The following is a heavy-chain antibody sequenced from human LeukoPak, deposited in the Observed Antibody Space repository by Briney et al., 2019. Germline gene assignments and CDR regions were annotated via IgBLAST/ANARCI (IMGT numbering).Heavy chain of an antibody. Sequence: PGGSLRLSCAASGFTFSDYYMSWIRQAPGKGLEWVSYISSSGSTIYCADSVKGRFTISRDNAKNSLYLQMNSLRAEDTAVYYCARDLSTGSYYYYGMDVWGQGTTVTVSS. CDR2: ISSSGSTI. D-gene: IGHD2/OR15-2a*01. CDR1: GFTFSDYY. J-gene: IGHJ6*02. CDR3: ARDLSTGSYYYYGMDV. V-gene: IGHV3-11*01.